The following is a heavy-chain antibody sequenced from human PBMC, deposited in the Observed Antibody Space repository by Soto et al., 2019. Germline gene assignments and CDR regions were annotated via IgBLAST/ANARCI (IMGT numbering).Heavy chain of an antibody. D-gene: IGHD6-13*01. CDR2: ISSSGGST. CDR3: ASVAAGQRVGNY. Sequence: EVQLLESGGGLVQPGGSLRLSCAASGFTFSSYAMSWVRQAPGKGLEWVSAISSSGGSTYYADSVKGRFTISRDNSKNTLYLQMNSLRAEDTAVYYCASVAAGQRVGNYWGQGTLVSVSS. V-gene: IGHV3-23*01. CDR1: GFTFSSYA. J-gene: IGHJ4*02.